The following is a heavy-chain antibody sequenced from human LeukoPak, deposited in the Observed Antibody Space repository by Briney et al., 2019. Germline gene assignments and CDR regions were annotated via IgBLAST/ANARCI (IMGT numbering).Heavy chain of an antibody. J-gene: IGHJ3*01. Sequence: PGGSLRLSCAASGFTFSSYNVNWVRQAPGKGLEWVSYISSSSSPIYYADSVKGRFTISRDNAKNSLYLQMNSLRAEDTAVYYCARDHHRRLYDSQARDTFDVWGQGTVVTVSS. CDR2: ISSSSSPI. D-gene: IGHD3-22*01. CDR1: GFTFSSYN. V-gene: IGHV3-48*01. CDR3: ARDHHRRLYDSQARDTFDV.